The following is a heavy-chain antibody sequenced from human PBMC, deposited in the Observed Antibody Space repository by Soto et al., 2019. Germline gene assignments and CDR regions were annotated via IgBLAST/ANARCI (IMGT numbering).Heavy chain of an antibody. CDR2: ISGSGGST. D-gene: IGHD2-15*01. CDR3: AKDKDTTFSPQDY. Sequence: EVQLLESGGDFVQPGGSLRLSCAASGFTFTTYAMTWVRQAPGKGLEWCSAISGSGGSTYYADSVKGRFTISRDNSKNTLYLPMNSLRAEDTAVYYCAKDKDTTFSPQDYWGQGTLVTVYS. V-gene: IGHV3-23*01. J-gene: IGHJ4*02. CDR1: GFTFTTYA.